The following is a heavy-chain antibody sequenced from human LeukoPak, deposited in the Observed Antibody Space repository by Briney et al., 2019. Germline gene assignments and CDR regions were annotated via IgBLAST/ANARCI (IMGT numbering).Heavy chain of an antibody. CDR2: INPNSGGT. CDR3: ATGGTRGYDSSGYYLH. Sequence: ASVKVSCKASGYTFTGYYMHWVRQAPGQGLEWMGWINPNSGGTNYAQKFQGRVTMTRDTSISTAYMELSRLRSDDTAVYYCATGGTRGYDSSGYYLHWGQGTLVTVSS. J-gene: IGHJ4*02. D-gene: IGHD3-22*01. V-gene: IGHV1-2*02. CDR1: GYTFTGYY.